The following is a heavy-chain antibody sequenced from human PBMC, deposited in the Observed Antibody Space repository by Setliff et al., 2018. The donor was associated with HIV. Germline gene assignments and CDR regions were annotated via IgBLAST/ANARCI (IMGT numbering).Heavy chain of an antibody. J-gene: IGHJ4*02. Sequence: GGSLSLSCAASGFTFKTDAMHWVRQAPGKGLEWVAFIWYDGSNKEYGDSVKGRFTISRDNSKNMVYLEMNNLRGEDSAVYYCARDPAMSGWALADWGQGTQVTSPQ. CDR3: ARDPAMSGWALAD. CDR1: GFTFKTDA. V-gene: IGHV3-33*01. CDR2: IWYDGSNK. D-gene: IGHD6-19*01.